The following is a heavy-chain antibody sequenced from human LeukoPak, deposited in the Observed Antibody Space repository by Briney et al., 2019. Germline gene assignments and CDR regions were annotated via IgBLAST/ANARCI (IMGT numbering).Heavy chain of an antibody. CDR2: ISGDGGST. CDR3: AKDGPTLFSANAFDV. D-gene: IGHD3-16*01. CDR1: GFTFDDYA. V-gene: IGHV3-43*02. Sequence: PGGSLRLSCAASGFTFDDYAMHWVRQPPGKGLEWVSLISGDGGSTYFADSVKGRFTISRVNSKNSLYLQMNSLRTEDTALDYCAKDGPTLFSANAFDVWGQGTMVTVSS. J-gene: IGHJ3*01.